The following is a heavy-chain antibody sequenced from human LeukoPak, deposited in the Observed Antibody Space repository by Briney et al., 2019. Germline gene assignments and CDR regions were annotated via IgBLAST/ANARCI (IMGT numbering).Heavy chain of an antibody. CDR3: TVRSSI. CDR1: GITFKNYW. J-gene: IGHJ4*02. D-gene: IGHD6-13*01. Sequence: GSLRLSCVASGITFKNYWMSWIRQAPGKGLEWVARIKSKDGGETIDYNAPVKGRFTISRDDSKNTLYLEMNSLKNEDTAMYYCTVRSSIWSQGTLVTVSS. CDR2: IKSKDGGETI. V-gene: IGHV3-15*01.